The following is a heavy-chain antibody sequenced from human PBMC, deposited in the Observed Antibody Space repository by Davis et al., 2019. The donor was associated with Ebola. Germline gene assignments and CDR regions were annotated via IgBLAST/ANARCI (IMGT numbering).Heavy chain of an antibody. CDR2: IYHSGST. CDR3: ASRGGPVTTFAFDI. CDR1: GGSISSSNW. V-gene: IGHV4-4*02. Sequence: PGGSLRLSCAVSGGSISSSNWWSWVRQPPGKGLEWIGEIYHSGSTNYNPSLKSRVTISVDKSKNQFSLKLSSVTAADTAVYYCASRGGPVTTFAFDIWGQGTMVTVSS. D-gene: IGHD4-17*01. J-gene: IGHJ3*02.